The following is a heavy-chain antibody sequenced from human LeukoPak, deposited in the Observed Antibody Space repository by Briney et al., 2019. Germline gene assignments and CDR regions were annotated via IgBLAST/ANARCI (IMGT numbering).Heavy chain of an antibody. D-gene: IGHD3-16*01. CDR2: ISAHNGHI. J-gene: IGHJ4*02. Sequence: ASVKVSCTASGYTFTSSGVSRVRQTPGQGLEWMGWISAHNGHINYPQKFQGRVTMTTDTSTSTAYMELRNLNLNDTAIYYCARDYDYFRGTWGQGTLVTVSS. CDR1: GYTFTSSG. CDR3: ARDYDYFRGT. V-gene: IGHV1-18*01.